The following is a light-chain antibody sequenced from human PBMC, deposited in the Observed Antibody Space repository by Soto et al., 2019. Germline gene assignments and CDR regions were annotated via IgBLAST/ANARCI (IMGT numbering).Light chain of an antibody. J-gene: IGKJ1*01. CDR1: QSVSNNY. Sequence: EIVLTQSPGTLSLSPGERATLSCRASQSVSNNYLAWYQQKPGQAPRLLIYGASSRATGIPDRFSGSGSGTDFTRTISRLEPEDFAVYYCQQLGTFGQGTKVEIK. CDR2: GAS. V-gene: IGKV3-20*01. CDR3: QQLGT.